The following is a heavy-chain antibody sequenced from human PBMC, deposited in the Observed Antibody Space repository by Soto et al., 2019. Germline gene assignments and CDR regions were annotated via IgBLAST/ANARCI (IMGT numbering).Heavy chain of an antibody. CDR3: AKGSRYYDSSAYYDCFDP. D-gene: IGHD3-22*01. J-gene: IGHJ5*02. Sequence: GGSLRLSCAASGFTFSSYGLYWVRQAPGKGLEWVAVISYDGSNKYYADSVKGRFTISRDNSKNTLNLRMNSLRAEDTAVYYCAKGSRYYDSSAYYDCFDPWGQGT. CDR2: ISYDGSNK. V-gene: IGHV3-30*18. CDR1: GFTFSSYG.